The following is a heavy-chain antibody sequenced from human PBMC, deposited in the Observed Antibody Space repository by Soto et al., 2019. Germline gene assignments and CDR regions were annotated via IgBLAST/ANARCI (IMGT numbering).Heavy chain of an antibody. V-gene: IGHV3-30-3*01. CDR2: ISYDGSNK. CDR3: ARERSYDRSGYYYLDAFDI. Sequence: QVQLVESGGGVVQPGRSLRLSCAASGFTFSSYAMHWVRQAPGKGLEWVAVISYDGSNKYYADSVKGRFTISRDNSKNTLYLQMNSLRAEDTAVYYCARERSYDRSGYYYLDAFDIWGQGTMVTVSS. J-gene: IGHJ3*02. CDR1: GFTFSSYA. D-gene: IGHD3-22*01.